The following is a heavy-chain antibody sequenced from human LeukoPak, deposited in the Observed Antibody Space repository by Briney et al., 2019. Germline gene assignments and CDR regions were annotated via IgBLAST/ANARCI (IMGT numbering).Heavy chain of an antibody. Sequence: SVKVSCKASGGTFSSYAISWVRQAPGQGLEWMGGIIPIFGTANYAQKFQGRVTFTTDESTSTAYMELSSLRSEDTAVYYCASGGGSTVTTAADYWGQGTLVTVSS. CDR2: IIPIFGTA. D-gene: IGHD4-11*01. J-gene: IGHJ4*02. V-gene: IGHV1-69*05. CDR1: GGTFSSYA. CDR3: ASGGGSTVTTAADY.